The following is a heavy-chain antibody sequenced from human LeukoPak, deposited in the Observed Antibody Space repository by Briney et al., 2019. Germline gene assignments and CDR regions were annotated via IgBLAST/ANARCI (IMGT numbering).Heavy chain of an antibody. CDR1: GYGFTSYW. CDR2: IHPGESDA. V-gene: IGHV5-51*01. J-gene: IGHJ3*02. CDR3: AGLDYGDYEPTFDI. Sequence: GVSLQISCQGSGYGFTSYWIGWVRPMPGKGREWMGIIHPGESDARNSPSFQGRANIPADKSISTTYLHWSSLKASDPAMYYCAGLDYGDYEPTFDIWGQGTMVTVSS. D-gene: IGHD4-17*01.